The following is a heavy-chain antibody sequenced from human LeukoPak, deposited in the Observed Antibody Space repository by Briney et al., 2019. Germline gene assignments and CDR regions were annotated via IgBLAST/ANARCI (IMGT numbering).Heavy chain of an antibody. CDR2: IRYDGSNK. CDR3: AKEGGLLWFGELAQKSYFDY. V-gene: IGHV3-30*02. CDR1: GFTFSSYG. J-gene: IGHJ4*02. Sequence: GGSLRLSCAASGFTFSSYGMHWVRQAPGKGLEWVGFIRYDGSNKYYADSVKGRFTISRDNSKNTLYLQMNSLRAEDTAVYYCAKEGGLLWFGELAQKSYFDYWGQGTLVTVSS. D-gene: IGHD3-10*01.